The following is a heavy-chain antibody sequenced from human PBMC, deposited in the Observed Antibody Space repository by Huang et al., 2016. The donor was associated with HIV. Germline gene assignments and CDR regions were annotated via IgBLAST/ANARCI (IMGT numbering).Heavy chain of an antibody. CDR2: INPVSGVT. CDR1: GYTFTDYF. CDR3: ARTPYSGSHPDY. V-gene: IGHV1-2*02. J-gene: IGHJ4*02. Sequence: QVQLVQSGAEVKKPGASVKVSCRTSGYTFTDYFVHWVRQAPGQGLQWMGSINPVSGVTNYAQKFQGRVTMNRDTSIRTVYMELNRLRSDDTAQYYCARTPYSGSHPDYWGQGTLVTVSS. D-gene: IGHD2-15*01.